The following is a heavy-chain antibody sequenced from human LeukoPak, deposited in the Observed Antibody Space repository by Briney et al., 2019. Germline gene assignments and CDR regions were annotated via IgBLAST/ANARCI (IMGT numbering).Heavy chain of an antibody. CDR3: AAPEGSGSRGIYYFDY. Sequence: GASVKVSCKASDYTFTNYGISWVRQAPGQGLEWMGWISGYNGNTNYAQELQGRVTMTRDTSTSTVYMELSSLRSEDTAVYYCAAPEGSGSRGIYYFDYWGQGTLVTVSS. D-gene: IGHD3-10*01. CDR2: ISGYNGNT. J-gene: IGHJ4*02. CDR1: DYTFTNYG. V-gene: IGHV1-18*01.